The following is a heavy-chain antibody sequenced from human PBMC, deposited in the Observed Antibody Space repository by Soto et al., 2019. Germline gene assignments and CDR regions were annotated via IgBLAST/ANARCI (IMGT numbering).Heavy chain of an antibody. CDR3: PKNSVSALDY. J-gene: IGHJ4*02. V-gene: IGHV4-4*02. D-gene: IGHD1-26*01. Sequence: QVQLQESGPGLVKPSGTLSLSCAVSGGSVSNNNWWSWVRQSPGNGLEWIVEIHHSGSTSYNPPRESPATLTVDKSKNELCLRMNYVTAADKAVYYCPKNSVSALDYWGLGIMVTV. CDR2: IHHSGST. CDR1: GGSVSNNNW.